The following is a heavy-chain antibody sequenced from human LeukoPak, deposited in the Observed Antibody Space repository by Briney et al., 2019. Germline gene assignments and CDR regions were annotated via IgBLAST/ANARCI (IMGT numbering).Heavy chain of an antibody. CDR1: GLTFSSYS. J-gene: IGHJ3*02. Sequence: GGSLRLSCAASGLTFSSYSMNWVRQAPGKGLEWVSSISSSSSYIYYADSVKGRFTISRDNAKNSLYLQMNSLRAEDTAVYYCARGGDYWEAAFDIWGQGTMVTVSS. D-gene: IGHD2-21*02. CDR2: ISSSSSYI. V-gene: IGHV3-21*01. CDR3: ARGGDYWEAAFDI.